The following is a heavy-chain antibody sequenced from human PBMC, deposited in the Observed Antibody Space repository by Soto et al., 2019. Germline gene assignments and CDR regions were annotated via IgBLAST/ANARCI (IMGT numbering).Heavy chain of an antibody. CDR2: IYYDGTP. CDR3: ARFFGNAFDV. V-gene: IGHV4-39*02. Sequence: QLQLQESGPGLVKPSETLSLTCSVSGGSISTDRYNWDWIRQSPGKGLEWIGTIYYDGTPSYNPSLKSQVTIAVDTSMNHFSLKVKSVTAADTAMYYCARFFGNAFDVWGQGTMVKVSS. D-gene: IGHD3-3*01. J-gene: IGHJ3*01. CDR1: GGSISTDRYN.